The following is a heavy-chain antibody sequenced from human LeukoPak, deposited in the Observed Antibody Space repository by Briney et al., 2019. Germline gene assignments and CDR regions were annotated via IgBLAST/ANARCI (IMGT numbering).Heavy chain of an antibody. CDR3: ARAATIQLWPDYYYYYMDV. V-gene: IGHV3-74*01. CDR1: GFTFSSYW. CDR2: INSDGSST. Sequence: GGSLRLSCAASGFTFSSYWMHWVRQAPGKGLVWVSRINSDGSSTSYADSVKGRFTISRDNAKNTLYLQMNSLRAEDTAVYYCARAATIQLWPDYYYYYMDVWGKGTTVTVSS. J-gene: IGHJ6*03. D-gene: IGHD5-18*01.